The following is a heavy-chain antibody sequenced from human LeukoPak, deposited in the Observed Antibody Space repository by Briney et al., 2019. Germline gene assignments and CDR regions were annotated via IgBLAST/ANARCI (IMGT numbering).Heavy chain of an antibody. V-gene: IGHV4-38-2*02. CDR1: DYSISSDYY. D-gene: IGHD2-15*01. CDR2: ISHSGRT. J-gene: IGHJ5*02. CDR3: ARDYRLVVVAGYNWFDP. Sequence: SETLSLTCSVSDYSISSDYYWGWIRQPPGKGLEWIGSISHSGRTFYTPSLKSRVTISVDTSKNQFSLKLTSVTAADTAIYYCARDYRLVVVAGYNWFDPWGQGTLVTVSS.